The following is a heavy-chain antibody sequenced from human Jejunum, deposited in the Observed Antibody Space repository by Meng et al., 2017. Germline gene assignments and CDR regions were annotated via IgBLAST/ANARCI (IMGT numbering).Heavy chain of an antibody. CDR3: ERDYGGI. J-gene: IGHJ3*02. V-gene: IGHV3-7*01. CDR2: IKGDGSVK. CDR1: GFTFSSYW. D-gene: IGHD3-10*01. Sequence: GGSLRLSCEASGFTFSSYWMSWVRQAPGKGLEWVANIKGDGSVKWYVDSVWGRFTISRDNAKNSVFLQMNSLRIEDTAVYYCERDYGGIWGQGTMVTVSS.